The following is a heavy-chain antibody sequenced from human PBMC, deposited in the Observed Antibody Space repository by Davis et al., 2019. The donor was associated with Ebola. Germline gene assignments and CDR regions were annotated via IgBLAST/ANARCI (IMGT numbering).Heavy chain of an antibody. CDR3: ARDQRITMVRGVQNWFDP. J-gene: IGHJ5*02. D-gene: IGHD3-10*01. Sequence: GESLKISCAASGFTFSSYSMNWVRQAPGKGLEWVSSISSSSSYIYYADSVKGRFTISRDNAKNSLYLQMNSLRAEDTAVYYCARDQRITMVRGVQNWFDPWGQGTLVTVSS. CDR1: GFTFSSYS. CDR2: ISSSSSYI. V-gene: IGHV3-21*01.